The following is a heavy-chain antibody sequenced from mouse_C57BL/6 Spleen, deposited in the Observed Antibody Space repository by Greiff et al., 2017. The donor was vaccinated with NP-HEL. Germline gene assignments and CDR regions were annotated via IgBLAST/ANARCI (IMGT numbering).Heavy chain of an antibody. V-gene: IGHV1-82*01. CDR2: IYPGDGDT. CDR1: GYAFSSSW. CDR3: ASGTTVVNYFDY. Sequence: VQLQQSGPELVKPGASVKISCKASGYAFSSSWMNWVKQRPGKGLEWIGRIYPGDGDTNYNGKFKGKATLTADKSSSTAYMQLSSLTSEDSAVYFCASGTTVVNYFDYWGQGTTLTVSS. D-gene: IGHD1-1*01. J-gene: IGHJ2*01.